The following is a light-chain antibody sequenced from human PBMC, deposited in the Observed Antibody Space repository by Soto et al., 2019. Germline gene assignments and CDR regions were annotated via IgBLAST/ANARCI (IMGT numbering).Light chain of an antibody. CDR1: QSVSSN. CDR2: GAS. V-gene: IGKV3-15*01. CDR3: QQYNNWRRT. J-gene: IGKJ1*01. Sequence: IVMTQSPATLSVSPGARATLSCRASQSVSSNLAWYQQKPGQAPRLLIYGASTRATGIPARFSGSGSGTEFTLTISSLQSEDFAVYYCQQYNNWRRTFGQGTKVDIK.